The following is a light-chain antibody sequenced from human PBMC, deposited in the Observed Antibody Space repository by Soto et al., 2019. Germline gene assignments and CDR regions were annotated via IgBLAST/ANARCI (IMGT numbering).Light chain of an antibody. Sequence: KMSQSPSTLSGSIGDRVTITCRASQTISSWLAWYQQKPGKAPKLLIYKASTLKSGVPSRFSGSGSGTEFTLTISSLQPDDFATYYCQHYNSYSEAFGQGTK. V-gene: IGKV1-5*03. J-gene: IGKJ1*01. CDR2: KAS. CDR3: QHYNSYSEA. CDR1: QTISSW.